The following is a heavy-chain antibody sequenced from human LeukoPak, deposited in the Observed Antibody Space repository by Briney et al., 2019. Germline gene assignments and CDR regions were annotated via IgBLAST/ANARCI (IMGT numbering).Heavy chain of an antibody. CDR1: GFTFSSYG. V-gene: IGHV3-30*02. CDR2: IRFDGSNK. CDR3: ERDLRWCPMG. D-gene: IGHD4-23*01. J-gene: IGHJ4*02. Sequence: GGSLRLSCAASGFTFSSYGMHWVRQAPGKGLEWVAFIRFDGSNKYYADSVKGRFTISRENSKNTLYLQMNSLRAEDTAVYYCERDLRWCPMGWGQGTLVAVSS.